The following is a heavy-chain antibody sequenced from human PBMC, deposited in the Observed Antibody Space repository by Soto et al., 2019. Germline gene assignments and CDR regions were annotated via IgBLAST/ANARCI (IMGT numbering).Heavy chain of an antibody. D-gene: IGHD2-15*01. CDR2: ISYDGSNK. Sequence: PGGSLRLSCAASGFTFSSYGMHWVRQAPGKGLEWVAVISYDGSNKYYADSVKGRFTISRDNSKNTLYLQMNSLRAEDTAVYYCGSGDSYASDIWGQGTMVTVSS. J-gene: IGHJ3*02. CDR1: GFTFSSYG. CDR3: GSGDSYASDI. V-gene: IGHV3-30*03.